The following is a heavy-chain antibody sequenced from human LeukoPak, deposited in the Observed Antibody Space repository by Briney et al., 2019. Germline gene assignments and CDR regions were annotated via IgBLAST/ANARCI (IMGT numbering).Heavy chain of an antibody. CDR2: IYHSGST. CDR1: GGSISSSSYY. J-gene: IGHJ4*02. V-gene: IGHV4-39*07. Sequence: SETLSLTCTVSGGSISSSSYYWGWIRQPPGKGLEWIGSIYHSGSTYYNPSLKSRVTISVDTSKNQFSLKLSSVTAADTAVYYCATVRGYYSPFDYWGQGTLVTVSS. D-gene: IGHD3-22*01. CDR3: ATVRGYYSPFDY.